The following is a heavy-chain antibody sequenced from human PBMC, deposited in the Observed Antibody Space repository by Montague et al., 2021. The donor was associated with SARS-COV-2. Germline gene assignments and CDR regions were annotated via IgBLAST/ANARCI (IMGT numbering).Heavy chain of an antibody. CDR3: ARTRGNLQWPFYYYYGMDV. D-gene: IGHD6-19*01. CDR1: GGSISSSNW. J-gene: IGHJ6*02. V-gene: IGHV4-4*02. Sequence: SETLSLTCAVSGGSISSSNWWSWVRQPPGKGLEGFGEIYHSGSTNYNTSLKSRVTISVDKSKNQFSLKLSAVTAADTAVYYCARTRGNLQWPFYYYYGMDVWGQGTTVTVSS. CDR2: IYHSGST.